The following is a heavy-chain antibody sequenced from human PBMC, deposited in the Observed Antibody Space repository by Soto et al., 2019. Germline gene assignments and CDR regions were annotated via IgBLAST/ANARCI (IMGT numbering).Heavy chain of an antibody. CDR2: INPSGGSA. Sequence: ASGKKFTCHWMPLVRQTTGQGLEWMGIINPSGGSASYARKFQARVALSRDTSTSTVYMEVSGLSSDDTAVYYCARDPNFSLTFHYYGMVVWGQGTTVTV. V-gene: IGHV1-46*01. J-gene: IGHJ6*02. CDR3: ARDPNFSLTFHYYGMVV. CDR1: GKKFTCHW.